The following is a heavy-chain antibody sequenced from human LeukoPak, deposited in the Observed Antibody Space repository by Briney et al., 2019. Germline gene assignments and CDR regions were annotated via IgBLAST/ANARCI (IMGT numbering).Heavy chain of an antibody. CDR1: GVSFSGYY. J-gene: IGHJ4*02. CDR3: AGGSYDSSGYFYF. Sequence: SETLSLTCAVYGVSFSGYYWNWIRQPPGKGLEWIGEINDSGSTNYNPSLKNRVTISVDTSKNQFSLNLSSVTAADTAVYFCAGGSYDSSGYFYFWGQGTLVTVSS. D-gene: IGHD3-22*01. CDR2: INDSGST. V-gene: IGHV4-34*01.